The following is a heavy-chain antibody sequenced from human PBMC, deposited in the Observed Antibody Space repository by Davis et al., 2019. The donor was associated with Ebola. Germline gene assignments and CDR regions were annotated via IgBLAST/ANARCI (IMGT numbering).Heavy chain of an antibody. CDR3: VPGTWI. Sequence: GGSLRLSCAASGFTFNKYEMNWVRQAPGKGLEWISSISVSGSTTYYTDSVKGRFTISRDNGKNSLYLQMNTLRVEDTAIYYCVPGTWIRGQGTLVTVSS. V-gene: IGHV3-48*03. J-gene: IGHJ4*02. CDR2: ISVSGSTT. D-gene: IGHD5-18*01. CDR1: GFTFNKYE.